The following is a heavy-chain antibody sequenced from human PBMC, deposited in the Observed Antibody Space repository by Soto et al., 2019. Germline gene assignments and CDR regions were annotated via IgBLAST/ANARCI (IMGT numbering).Heavy chain of an antibody. V-gene: IGHV3-21*06. D-gene: IGHD6-19*01. CDR3: ARDDGWLVLDY. CDR1: GFAFSSYS. Sequence: EVQLVESGGGLVKPGGSLRLSCAASGFAFSSYSMNWVRQATGKGLEWVAFITIRSSYIYYADSVRGRFTISRDNAKNSLYLQMDGLRAEDTAVYYCARDDGWLVLDYWGQGTLVTVSS. CDR2: ITIRSSYI. J-gene: IGHJ4*02.